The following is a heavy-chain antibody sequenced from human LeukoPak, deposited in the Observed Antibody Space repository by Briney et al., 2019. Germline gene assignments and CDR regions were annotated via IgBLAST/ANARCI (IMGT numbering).Heavy chain of an antibody. CDR2: IRTTAEGAKYA. CDR3: AADKRYAFDY. D-gene: IGHD3-9*01. J-gene: IGHJ4*02. CDR1: GFRFTDYP. V-gene: IGHV3-48*02. Sequence: GGSLRLSCATSGFRFTDYPMNLVRQAPGKGLEWISNIRTTAEGAKYAYYADSVKGRVTISRDDALYLHMNSLRDDDTAVYYCAADKRYAFDYWGQGILVTVSS.